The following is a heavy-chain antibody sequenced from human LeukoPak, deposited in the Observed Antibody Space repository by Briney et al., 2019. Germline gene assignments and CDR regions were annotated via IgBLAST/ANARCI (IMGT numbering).Heavy chain of an antibody. Sequence: ASVMVSCKASGFTFNDYGISWVRQAPGQGLEWMGWINSYNGNTNYAQNVQGRVTMTIDTSTSIAYMELRSLRSDDTAVYYCARDLKGYCVGSSCYKRGYYNYGIDVWGQGTTVTVSS. CDR3: ARDLKGYCVGSSCYKRGYYNYGIDV. D-gene: IGHD2-2*02. J-gene: IGHJ6*02. CDR1: GFTFNDYG. V-gene: IGHV1-18*01. CDR2: INSYNGNT.